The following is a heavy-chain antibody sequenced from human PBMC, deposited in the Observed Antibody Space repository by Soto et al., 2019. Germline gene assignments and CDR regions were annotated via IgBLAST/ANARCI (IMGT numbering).Heavy chain of an antibody. CDR2: IWYDGRDK. V-gene: IGHV3-33*01. J-gene: IGHJ4*02. CDR1: GITLSNYG. D-gene: IGHD3-3*01. Sequence: QVQLVESGGGVVQPGRSLRLSCAASGITLSNYGTHWVRQAPGKGLEWVAVIWYDGRDKYYADSVKGRFTISRDNSKNTLYLQMNSLSAYDTAVYYCLSGYGYFDNWGQGTLVTVSS. CDR3: LSGYGYFDN.